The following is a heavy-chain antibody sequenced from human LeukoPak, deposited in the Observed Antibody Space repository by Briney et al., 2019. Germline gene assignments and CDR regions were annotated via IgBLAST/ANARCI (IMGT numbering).Heavy chain of an antibody. CDR1: GFTFSSYS. D-gene: IGHD6-13*01. CDR2: ISSSSSYI. V-gene: IGHV3-21*01. Sequence: GGSLRLSCAASGFTFSSYSMNWVRQAPGKGLEWVSSISSSSSYIYYADSVKGRFTISRDTAKNSLYLQMNSLRAEDTAVYYCARELAAAGNFDYWGQGTLVTVSS. J-gene: IGHJ4*02. CDR3: ARELAAAGNFDY.